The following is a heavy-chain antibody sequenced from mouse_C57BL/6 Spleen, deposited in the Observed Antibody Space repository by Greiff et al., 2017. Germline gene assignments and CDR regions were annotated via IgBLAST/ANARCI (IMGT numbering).Heavy chain of an antibody. CDR2: INPYNGDT. J-gene: IGHJ4*01. CDR3: ARSARDAMDY. V-gene: IGHV1-20*01. CDR1: GYSFTGYF. Sequence: VQLKESGPELVKPGASVKISCKASGYSFTGYFMNWVMQSPGKSLEWIGRINPYNGDTFYNQKFKGKATLTVDKSSSTAHMELRSLTSEDSAVYYCARSARDAMDYWGQGTSVTVTS.